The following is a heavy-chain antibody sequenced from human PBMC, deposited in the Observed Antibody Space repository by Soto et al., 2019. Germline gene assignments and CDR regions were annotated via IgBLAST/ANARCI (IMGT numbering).Heavy chain of an antibody. CDR3: ARGHHPYFNDY. CDR1: GYTFTSYD. Sequence: QVQLVQSGAEVKKPGASVKVSCKASGYTFTSYDINWVRQATGQGLEWMGWMNPNNNNTGYAQKFQSRVNMTRNTPINTAYMELSSLGSEDTAVYYCARGHHPYFNDYWGHGNLVNVSS. V-gene: IGHV1-8*01. J-gene: IGHJ4*01. D-gene: IGHD2-8*01. CDR2: MNPNNNNT.